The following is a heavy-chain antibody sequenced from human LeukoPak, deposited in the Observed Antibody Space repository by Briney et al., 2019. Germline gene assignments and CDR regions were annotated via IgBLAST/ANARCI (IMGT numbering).Heavy chain of an antibody. V-gene: IGHV3-7*01. D-gene: IGHD6-6*01. Sequence: GGSLRLSCAASGFTSSSYWMSWVRQAPGKGLEWVANIKQDGSEKYYVDSVKGRFTISRDNAKNSLYLQMNSLRAEDTAVYYCARVGVAARGNWFDPWGQGTLVTVSS. CDR3: ARVGVAARGNWFDP. CDR2: IKQDGSEK. J-gene: IGHJ5*02. CDR1: GFTSSSYW.